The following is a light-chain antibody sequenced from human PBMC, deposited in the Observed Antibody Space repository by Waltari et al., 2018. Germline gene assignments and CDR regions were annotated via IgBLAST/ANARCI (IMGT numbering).Light chain of an antibody. CDR1: SSYVGSYKL. CDR3: CSYAGSSTVK. Sequence: QSVLTQPPSASGTPGQRVTISCSGTSSYVGSYKLFSWYQQHPGKAPRLLIYADSNRPSGLSNRFSGSKSGNTACLTISGLQAEDEAAYYCCSYAGSSTVKFGEGTYLTVL. CDR2: ADS. V-gene: IGLV2-23*01. J-gene: IGLJ2*01.